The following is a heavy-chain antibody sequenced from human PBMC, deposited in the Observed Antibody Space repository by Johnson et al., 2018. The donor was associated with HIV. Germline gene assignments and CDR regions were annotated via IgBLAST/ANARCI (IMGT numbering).Heavy chain of an antibody. CDR1: GFTISTFW. CDR2: ISGDGSSS. CDR3: ARAQLLADDAFNN. Sequence: VQLVESGGALVQPGGSLRLSCEVSGFTISTFWMHWVRQVPGKGLMWVSRISGDGSSSSYADSVKGRFTISRDNSKNTLYLQLNSLRVEDTAIYYCARAQLLADDAFNNWGQGTMVTVSS. V-gene: IGHV3-74*02. D-gene: IGHD6-6*01. J-gene: IGHJ3*02.